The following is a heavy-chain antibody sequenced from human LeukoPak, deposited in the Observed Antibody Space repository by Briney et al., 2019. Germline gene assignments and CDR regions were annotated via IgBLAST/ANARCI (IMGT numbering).Heavy chain of an antibody. V-gene: IGHV3-23*01. CDR1: GFTFSSYA. CDR3: AKRYDGSGYYSYYFDY. CDR2: ISGSGGST. D-gene: IGHD3-22*01. Sequence: GGSLRLSCAASGFTFSSYAMSRVRQARGKGLEWVSAISGSGGSTYYADSVKGRFTISRDNSKNTLYLQMNSLRAEDTAVYYCAKRYDGSGYYSYYFDYWGQGTLVTVSS. J-gene: IGHJ4*02.